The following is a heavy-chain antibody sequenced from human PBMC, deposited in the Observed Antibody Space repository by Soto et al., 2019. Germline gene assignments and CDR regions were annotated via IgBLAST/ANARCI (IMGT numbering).Heavy chain of an antibody. CDR2: ISGSGGST. CDR1: GFTFSSYA. Sequence: EVQLLESGGGLVQPGGSLRLSCAASGFTFSSYAMSWVRQAPGKGLEWVSAISGSGGSTYYADSVKGQFTISRDNSKNTLYLQMNSLRAEDTAVYYCAKDSWRDYDFWSGYPYYFDYWGQGTLVTVSS. D-gene: IGHD3-3*01. J-gene: IGHJ4*02. CDR3: AKDSWRDYDFWSGYPYYFDY. V-gene: IGHV3-23*01.